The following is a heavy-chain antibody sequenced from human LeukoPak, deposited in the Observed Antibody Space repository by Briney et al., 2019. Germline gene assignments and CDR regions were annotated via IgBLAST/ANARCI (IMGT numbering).Heavy chain of an antibody. J-gene: IGHJ4*02. V-gene: IGHV3-7*05. Sequence: GGSLRLSCAASGFTFSSYWMSWVRQAPGKGLEWVANIKQDGSEKYYVDSVRGRFTISRDNAKNSLYLQMNSLRAEDTAVYYCARESTQKAVAYDYWGQGTLVTASS. CDR2: IKQDGSEK. D-gene: IGHD6-19*01. CDR1: GFTFSSYW. CDR3: ARESTQKAVAYDY.